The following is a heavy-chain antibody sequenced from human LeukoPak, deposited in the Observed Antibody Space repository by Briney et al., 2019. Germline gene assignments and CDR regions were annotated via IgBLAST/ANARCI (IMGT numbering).Heavy chain of an antibody. CDR2: ISYDGSSK. Sequence: GGSLRLSCAASGFTFSSYAMHWVRQAPGKGLEWVAVISYDGSSKYYADSVKGRFTISRDNSKNTLYLQMNSLRAEDTAVYYCARGDYYDSSGYYYHYNWFDPWGQGTLVTVSS. J-gene: IGHJ5*02. V-gene: IGHV3-30-3*01. CDR3: ARGDYYDSSGYYYHYNWFDP. D-gene: IGHD3-22*01. CDR1: GFTFSSYA.